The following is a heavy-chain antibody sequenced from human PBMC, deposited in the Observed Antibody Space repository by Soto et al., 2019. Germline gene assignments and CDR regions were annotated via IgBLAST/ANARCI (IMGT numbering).Heavy chain of an antibody. D-gene: IGHD5-18*01. CDR2: IVVGSGNT. CDR1: GFTFTNSA. V-gene: IGHV1-58*01. CDR3: ATDKGDSYGYGNY. J-gene: IGHJ4*02. Sequence: SVKVSCKASGFTFTNSAVQWVRQARGQRLEWIGWIVVGSGNTNYAQKFQERVTITRDMSTTTAYMELSSLRSEDTAVYYCATDKGDSYGYGNYWGQGTLVTVSS.